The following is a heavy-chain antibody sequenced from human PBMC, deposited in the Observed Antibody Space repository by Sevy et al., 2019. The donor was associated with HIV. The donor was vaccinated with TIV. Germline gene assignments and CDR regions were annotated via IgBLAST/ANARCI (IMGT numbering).Heavy chain of an antibody. J-gene: IGHJ4*02. CDR1: GFNVNDIY. Sequence: GGSLRLSCAASGFNVNDIYINWVRQAPGKGLDWVSTIFRSGDVTYYADSVKGRFTISRDNSRNTLYLQMNSLRAEDTAVYYCARESIAVAGIGYYFNYWGQGTLVTVSS. V-gene: IGHV3-23*01. D-gene: IGHD6-19*01. CDR3: ARESIAVAGIGYYFNY. CDR2: IFRSGDVT.